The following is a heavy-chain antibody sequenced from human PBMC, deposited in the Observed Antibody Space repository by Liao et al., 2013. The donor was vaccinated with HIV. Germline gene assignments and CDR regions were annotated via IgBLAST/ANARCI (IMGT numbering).Heavy chain of an antibody. CDR1: GGSINNHY. CDR3: AARITISGVAIPHALDV. CDR2: IYASGNT. D-gene: IGHD3-3*01. J-gene: IGHJ3*01. Sequence: QMQLQESGPGLVKPSETLSLTCAVSGGSINNHYWNWIRQPAGRGLEWIGRIYASGNTNYNPSLHSRLTMSVDSSKNQFSLKLTSVTAADTAVYYCAARITISGVAIPHALDVWGQGTM. V-gene: IGHV4-4*07.